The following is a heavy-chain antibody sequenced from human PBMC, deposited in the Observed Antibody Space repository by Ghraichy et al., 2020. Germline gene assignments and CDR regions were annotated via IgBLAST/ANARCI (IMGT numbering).Heavy chain of an antibody. CDR1: GYTLTELS. CDR3: ATHGKGGFMVPAAIGVGWFDP. CDR2: FDPEDGET. Sequence: ASVKVSCKVSGYTLTELSMHWVRQAPGKGLEWMGGFDPEDGETIYAQKFQGRVTMTEDTSTDTAYMELSSLRSEDTAVYYCATHGKGGFMVPAAIGVGWFDPWGQGTLVTVSS. V-gene: IGHV1-24*01. J-gene: IGHJ5*02. D-gene: IGHD2-2*02.